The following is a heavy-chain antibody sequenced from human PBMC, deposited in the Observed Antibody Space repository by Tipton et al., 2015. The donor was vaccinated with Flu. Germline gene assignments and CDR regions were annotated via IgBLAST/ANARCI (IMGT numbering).Heavy chain of an antibody. CDR3: ARAAHHYYDSSGYYIDY. V-gene: IGHV3-11*01. Sequence: SLRLSCAASGFTFGDYYMSWIRQAPGKGLEWVSYISSSGSTIYYADSVKGRFTISRDNAKNSLYLQMNSLRAEDTAVYYCARAAHHYYDSSGYYIDYWGQGTLVTVSS. J-gene: IGHJ4*02. CDR1: GFTFGDYY. CDR2: ISSSGSTI. D-gene: IGHD3-22*01.